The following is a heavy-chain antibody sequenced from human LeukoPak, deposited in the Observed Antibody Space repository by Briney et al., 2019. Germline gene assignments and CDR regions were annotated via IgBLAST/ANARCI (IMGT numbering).Heavy chain of an antibody. CDR1: GYTFTGHY. D-gene: IGHD6-13*01. CDR3: ARDPRIAATGNDNWFDP. V-gene: IGHV1-2*02. CDR2: MNPNTGGT. Sequence: ASVKVSCKTSGYTFTGHYMHWVRQAPGQALEWMGWMNPNTGGTNYAQKFQGRVTMTRDTSISTAYMELTTLKPDDTAVYYCARDPRIAATGNDNWFDPWGQGTLVTVSS. J-gene: IGHJ5*02.